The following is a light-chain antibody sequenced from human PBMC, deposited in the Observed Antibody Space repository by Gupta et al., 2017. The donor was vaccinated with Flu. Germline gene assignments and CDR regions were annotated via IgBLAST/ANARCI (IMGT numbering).Light chain of an antibody. J-gene: IGLJ2*01. Sequence: GETAMSSGSGDNIGDKIVHWYQQKPGQAPILIIYEDDQRPSGIPDRFSGSKSGNTASLTISGVEAGDEADYYCQVWDTPIGAVLFGGGTKLTVL. V-gene: IGLV3-21*02. CDR3: QVWDTPIGAVL. CDR2: EDD. CDR1: NIGDKI.